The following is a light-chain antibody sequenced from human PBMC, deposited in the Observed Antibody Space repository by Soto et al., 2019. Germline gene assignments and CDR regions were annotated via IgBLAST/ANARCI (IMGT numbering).Light chain of an antibody. J-gene: IGKJ2*01. CDR1: QSVVSS. CDR3: QQYNYWPRP. V-gene: IGKV3-15*01. Sequence: EILMTKSQATLSVSPGESATLSCRASQSVVSSLAWYQQKPGQTPRLLIYAASTRATGIPARFSGSGSGTEFILTISSLQSEDFALYYCQQYNYWPRPFGQGTRVDIK. CDR2: AAS.